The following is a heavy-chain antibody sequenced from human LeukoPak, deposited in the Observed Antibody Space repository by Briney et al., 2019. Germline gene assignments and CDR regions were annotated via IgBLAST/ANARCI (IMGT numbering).Heavy chain of an antibody. Sequence: PGGSLRLSCAASGFTFSSYAMHWVRQAPGKGLEWVAVISYDGSNKYYADSVKGRSTISRDNSKNTLYLQMNSLRAEDTAVYYCARAGACTNGVCYYYYGMDVWGQGTTVTVSS. CDR2: ISYDGSNK. CDR3: ARAGACTNGVCYYYYGMDV. CDR1: GFTFSSYA. V-gene: IGHV3-30-3*01. D-gene: IGHD2-8*01. J-gene: IGHJ6*02.